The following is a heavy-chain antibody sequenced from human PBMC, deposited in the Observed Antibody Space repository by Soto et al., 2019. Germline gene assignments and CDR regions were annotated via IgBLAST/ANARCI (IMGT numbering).Heavy chain of an antibody. J-gene: IGHJ4*02. D-gene: IGHD4-17*01. V-gene: IGHV3-7*03. CDR3: ARWTTALDY. CDR1: GFGLSNYW. CDR2: IKQDGSAT. Sequence: EVQLVESGGGLVQPGGSLGLSCAASGFGLSNYWMTWVRRAPGKRPEWVANIKQDGSATYYMDSVRGRFTISRDNANNSLFLQMNSLRAEDTALYYCARWTTALDYWGQGALVTVSS.